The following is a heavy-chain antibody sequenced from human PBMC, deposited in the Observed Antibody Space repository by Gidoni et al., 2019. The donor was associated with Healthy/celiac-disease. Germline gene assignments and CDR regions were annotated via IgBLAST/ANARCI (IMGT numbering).Heavy chain of an antibody. D-gene: IGHD6-13*01. V-gene: IGHV4-31*03. CDR2: IYYSGST. CDR3: ARDSGHSSSWYYFDY. J-gene: IGHJ4*02. Sequence: QVQLQESGPGLVKPSQTLSLTCTVSGGSISTGGYYWSWIRQHPGKGLEWFGYIYYSGSTYYNPSLKSRVTISVDTSKNQFSLKLSSVTAADTAVYYCARDSGHSSSWYYFDYWGQGTLVTVSS. CDR1: GGSISTGGYY.